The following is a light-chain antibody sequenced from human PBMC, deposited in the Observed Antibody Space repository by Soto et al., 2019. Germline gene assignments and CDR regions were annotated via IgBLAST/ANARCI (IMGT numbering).Light chain of an antibody. CDR2: GNS. CDR3: QSYDSSLSGWV. J-gene: IGLJ3*02. Sequence: QSVLTQPPSVSGAPGQRVTISCTGYNSNIGAGYDVHWYQQLPGTAPKLLIYGNSNRPSGVPDRFSASRSGTSASPAITGLQAEDDADYYCQSYDSSLSGWVFGGGTKLTVL. V-gene: IGLV1-40*01. CDR1: NSNIGAGYD.